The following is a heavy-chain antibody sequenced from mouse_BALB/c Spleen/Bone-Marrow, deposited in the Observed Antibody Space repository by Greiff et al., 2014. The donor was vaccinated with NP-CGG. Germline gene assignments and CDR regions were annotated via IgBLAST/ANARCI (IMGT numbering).Heavy chain of an antibody. V-gene: IGHV3-6*02. CDR1: GYSITSGYY. J-gene: IGHJ3*01. Sequence: VQLQQSGPGLVKPSQSLSLTCSVTGYSITSGYYWNWIRQFPGNKLERMGYISYDGSNNYNPSLKNRISITRDTSKNQFFLKLNSVTTEDTATYYCARDRVFAYWGQGTLVTVSA. CDR2: ISYDGSN. CDR3: ARDRVFAY. D-gene: IGHD3-1*01.